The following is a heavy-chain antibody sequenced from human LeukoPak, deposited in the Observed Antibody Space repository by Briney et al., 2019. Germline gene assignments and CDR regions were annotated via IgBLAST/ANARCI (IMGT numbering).Heavy chain of an antibody. J-gene: IGHJ4*02. D-gene: IGHD3-3*01. CDR2: IYYSGST. CDR1: GGFISSSTYYY. Sequence: SETLSLTCSVSGGFISSSTYYYWGWIRQSPGKGLEWIGSIYYSGSTYYNPSLNSRVTISVDTSKNQFSLKLAAVTAADTAVYYCARHEGLGPRYYDFWSGLHLGYWGQGTLVTVSS. CDR3: ARHEGLGPRYYDFWSGLHLGY. V-gene: IGHV4-39*01.